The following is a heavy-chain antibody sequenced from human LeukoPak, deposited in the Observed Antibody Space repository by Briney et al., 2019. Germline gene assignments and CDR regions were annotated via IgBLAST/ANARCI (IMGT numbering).Heavy chain of an antibody. CDR2: ISAYNGNT. D-gene: IGHD3-22*01. CDR3: ARASQTYYYDSSGYDPFDY. CDR1: GYTFTSYG. J-gene: IGHJ4*02. V-gene: IGHV1-18*01. Sequence: ASVKVSCKASGYTFTSYGISWVRQAPGQGLEWMGWISAYNGNTNYAQKLQGRVTMTADTSTSTAYMELRSLRSDDTAVYYCARASQTYYYDSSGYDPFDYWGQGTLVTVSS.